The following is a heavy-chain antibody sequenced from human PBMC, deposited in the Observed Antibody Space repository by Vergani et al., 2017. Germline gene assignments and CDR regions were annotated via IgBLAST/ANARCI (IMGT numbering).Heavy chain of an antibody. CDR2: IYHSGST. D-gene: IGHD3-22*01. V-gene: IGHV4-4*02. J-gene: IGHJ4*02. CDR1: GASISGTNW. CDR3: ASNGYYCLDY. Sequence: QVQLQESGPGLLKPSQTLSLTCTVSGASISGTNWWSWVRQSPGKGLEWIGEIYHSGSTNYNPSLKSRVTISVDKSKNQFSLKLSSVTAADTAVYYCASNGYYCLDYWGRGTLVTVSS.